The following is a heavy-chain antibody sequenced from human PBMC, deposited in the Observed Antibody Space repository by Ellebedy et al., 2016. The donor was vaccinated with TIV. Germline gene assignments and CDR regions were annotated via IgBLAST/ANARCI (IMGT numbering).Heavy chain of an antibody. CDR3: ARGEGGVLLWVGEITFHS. CDR2: IYYSGST. V-gene: IGHV4-39*07. D-gene: IGHD3-10*01. Sequence: SETLSLTCTVSGGSISSSSYYWGWIRQPPGKGLEWIGSIYYSGSTYYNPSLKSRVTISVDTSKSQFSLRLTSATAADTAVYYCARGEGGVLLWVGEITFHSWGQGTLVTVSS. CDR1: GGSISSSSYY. J-gene: IGHJ4*02.